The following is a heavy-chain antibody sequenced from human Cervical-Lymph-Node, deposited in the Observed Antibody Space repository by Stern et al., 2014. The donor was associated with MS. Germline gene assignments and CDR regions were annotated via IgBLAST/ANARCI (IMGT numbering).Heavy chain of an antibody. J-gene: IGHJ2*01. V-gene: IGHV4-4*02. D-gene: IGHD2/OR15-2a*01. CDR3: ARERQQYCNSEGCSYWYFDL. CDR2: IYHSGAT. Sequence: QVQLQESGPGLVKPSGTLSLTCAVSGGSVSSTNWWSWVRQSPGKGLEWIGNIYHSGATTTRPSRRSRVSISLDSSKNHLSLHLTSGTAADTAVYYCARERQQYCNSEGCSYWYFDLWGRGTLVTVSS. CDR1: GGSVSSTNW.